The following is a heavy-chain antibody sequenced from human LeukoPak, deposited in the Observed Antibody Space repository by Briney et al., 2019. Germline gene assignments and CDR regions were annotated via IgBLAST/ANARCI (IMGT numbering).Heavy chain of an antibody. CDR1: GFSFSDFG. CDR2: IWSDGGNK. V-gene: IGHV3-30*02. Sequence: PGGSLRLSCAASGFSFSDFGMSWVRQVPGKGLEWGAFIWSDGGNKLYADSVKGQFTISRDNSKNTLYLQMNSLRTEDTAVYYCAKDRHSRYISGWPLGYWGQGTLVTVSS. J-gene: IGHJ4*02. D-gene: IGHD6-19*01. CDR3: AKDRHSRYISGWPLGY.